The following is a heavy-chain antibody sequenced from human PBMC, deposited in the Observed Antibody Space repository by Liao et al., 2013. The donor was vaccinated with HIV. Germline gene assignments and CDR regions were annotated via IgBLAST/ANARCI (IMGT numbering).Heavy chain of an antibody. CDR2: IHPSGNT. Sequence: QVQLQESGPGLVKPSETLSLTCSVSGGSISTYSWNWVRQPAGKGLEWIGHIHPSGNTNYNPSLKSRVTLSVDSSKKQLSLNLNSVTAADTAVYYCARGRGSPGAFDLWGQGTMVTVSS. D-gene: IGHD6-13*01. CDR1: GGSISTYS. J-gene: IGHJ3*01. CDR3: ARGRGSPGAFDL. V-gene: IGHV4-4*07.